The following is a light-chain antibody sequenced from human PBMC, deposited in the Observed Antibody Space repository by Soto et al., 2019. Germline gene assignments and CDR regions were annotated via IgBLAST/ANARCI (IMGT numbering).Light chain of an antibody. CDR3: CSYTTSNTRQIV. CDR1: SSDVGGYNY. V-gene: IGLV2-14*01. J-gene: IGLJ1*01. CDR2: DVS. Sequence: QSALTQPASVSGSPGQSITISCTGTSSDVGGYNYVSWYQQHPGKAPKFMIYDVSNRPSGVSNRFSGSKSGNTASLTISGLQAEDEADYYCCSYTTSNTRQIVFGXXXKVTVL.